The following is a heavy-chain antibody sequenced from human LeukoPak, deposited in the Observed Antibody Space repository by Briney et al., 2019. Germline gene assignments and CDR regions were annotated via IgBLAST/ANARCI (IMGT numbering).Heavy chain of an antibody. J-gene: IGHJ5*02. V-gene: IGHV1-46*01. CDR2: INPSGGST. D-gene: IGHD6-19*01. CDR1: GFTFSSYA. CDR3: FGVEDSSGNWFDP. Sequence: PGGSLSLSCAASGFTFSSYAMHWVRQAPGQGLEWMGIINPSGGSTSYAQKFQGRVTMTRDTSTSTVYMELSSLRSEDTAVYYCFGVEDSSGNWFDPWGQGTLVTVSS.